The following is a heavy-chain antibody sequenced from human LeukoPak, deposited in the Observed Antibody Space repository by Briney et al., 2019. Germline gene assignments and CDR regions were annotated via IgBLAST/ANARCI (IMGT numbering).Heavy chain of an antibody. D-gene: IGHD2-2*02. CDR2: INPNSGAT. V-gene: IGHV1-2*02. CDR1: GYTFTIYY. CDR3: ARNPPYCTSTSCYNDY. J-gene: IGHJ4*02. Sequence: ASVKVSCKASGYTFTIYYMHWVRQAPGQGLEWMGWINPNSGATSYAQRVQGRVTVTRDTSISTAYMELSGLTSDDTAVYYCARNPPYCTSTSCYNDYWGQGTLVTVSS.